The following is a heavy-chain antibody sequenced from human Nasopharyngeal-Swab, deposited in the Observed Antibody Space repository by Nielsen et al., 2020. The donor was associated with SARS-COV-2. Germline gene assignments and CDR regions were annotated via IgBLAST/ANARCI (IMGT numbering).Heavy chain of an antibody. D-gene: IGHD1-14*01. J-gene: IGHJ4*02. CDR1: GFTFSGSA. V-gene: IGHV3-73*01. CDR2: IRSKANSYAT. CDR3: TSPGVQITARRDDY. Sequence: GGSLRLSCAASGFTFSGSAVHWVRQASGKGLEWVGRIRSKANSYATAYAASVKGRFTISRDDSKNTAYLQMNSLKTEDTAVYYCTSPGVQITARRDDYWGQGTLVTVSS.